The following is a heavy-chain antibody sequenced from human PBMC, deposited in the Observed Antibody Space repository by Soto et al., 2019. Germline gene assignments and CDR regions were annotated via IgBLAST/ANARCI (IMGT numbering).Heavy chain of an antibody. Sequence: SVKVSCKASGGTFSSYAISWVRQAPGQGLEWMGGIIPIFGTANYAQKFQGRVTITADESTSTAYMELSSLRSEDTAVYYCARDTDQEIAVAGPRFDPWGQGTRVTVSS. D-gene: IGHD6-19*01. CDR3: ARDTDQEIAVAGPRFDP. CDR2: IIPIFGTA. J-gene: IGHJ5*02. CDR1: GGTFSSYA. V-gene: IGHV1-69*13.